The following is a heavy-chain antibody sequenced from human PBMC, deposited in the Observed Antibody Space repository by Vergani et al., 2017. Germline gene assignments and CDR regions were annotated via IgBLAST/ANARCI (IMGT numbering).Heavy chain of an antibody. V-gene: IGHV3-23*01. CDR3: AKGGWGGTTVSFDY. Sequence: EVQLLESGGGLVQPGGSLRLSCAASGFTFSSYAMSWVRRAPGKGLEWVSAVSGSGGRTYYADSVKGRFTISRDNSKNTLYLQMNSLRAEDTAVYYCAKGGWGGTTVSFDYWGQGTLVTVSS. D-gene: IGHD1-7*01. CDR2: VSGSGGRT. CDR1: GFTFSSYA. J-gene: IGHJ4*02.